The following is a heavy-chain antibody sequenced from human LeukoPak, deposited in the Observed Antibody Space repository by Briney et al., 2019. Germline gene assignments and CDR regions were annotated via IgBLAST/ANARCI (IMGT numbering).Heavy chain of an antibody. J-gene: IGHJ1*01. CDR2: ISWNGGSI. CDR1: GFTFDDYA. CDR3: AKVSPGEEPYPGEH. D-gene: IGHD4-17*01. V-gene: IGHV3-9*01. Sequence: GGSLRLSCAASGFTFDDYAMHWVRQAPGKGLEWVSGISWNGGSIGYADSVKGRFTISRDNSKNTLYLQMNSLRAEDTAVYYCAKVSPGEEPYPGEHWGQGTLVTVSS.